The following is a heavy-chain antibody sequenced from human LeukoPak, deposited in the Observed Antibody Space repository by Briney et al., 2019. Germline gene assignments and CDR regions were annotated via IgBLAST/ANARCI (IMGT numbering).Heavy chain of an antibody. J-gene: IGHJ5*02. D-gene: IGHD3-10*01. CDR3: ARGGANYKIAGP. V-gene: IGHV4-59*01. CDR1: GGSITSYY. CDR2: IYYSGST. Sequence: SETLSLTCTVSGGSITSYYWSWIRHPPGKGLEWIGYIYYSGSTNYNPSLKSRVTISVDTSKNQFSLKLSSVTAADTAVYYCARGGANYKIAGPWGQGALVTVSS.